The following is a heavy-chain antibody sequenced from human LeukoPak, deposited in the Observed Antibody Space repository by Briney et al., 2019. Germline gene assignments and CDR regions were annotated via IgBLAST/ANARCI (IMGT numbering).Heavy chain of an antibody. CDR2: IYYTGST. CDR1: GGSISSGDYY. CDR3: ARFSPRAMGNYLDF. V-gene: IGHV4-30-4*08. Sequence: SETLSLTCTVSGGSISSGDYYWSWIRQPPGKGLEWIGYIYYTGSTYYNPSLKSRVTISVDTSKNQFSLKLSSVTAADTAVYYCARFSPRAMGNYLDFWGQGTLVTVSS. D-gene: IGHD7-27*01. J-gene: IGHJ4*02.